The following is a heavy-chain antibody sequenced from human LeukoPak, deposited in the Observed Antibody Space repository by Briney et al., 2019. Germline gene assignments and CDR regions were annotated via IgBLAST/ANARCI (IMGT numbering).Heavy chain of an antibody. Sequence: PGESLKISCAASGFTFSDYYMSWIRQAPGKGLEWVSYISSSGSTIYYADSVKGRFTISRDNAKNSLYLQMNSLRAEDTAVYYCARADNVDLVDYWGQGTLVTVSS. J-gene: IGHJ4*02. CDR2: ISSSGSTI. D-gene: IGHD1-1*01. CDR3: ARADNVDLVDY. V-gene: IGHV3-11*04. CDR1: GFTFSDYY.